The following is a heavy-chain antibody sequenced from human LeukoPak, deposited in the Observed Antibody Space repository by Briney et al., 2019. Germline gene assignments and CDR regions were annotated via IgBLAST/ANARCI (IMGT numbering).Heavy chain of an antibody. CDR3: ATIPFLAWLLLVD. Sequence: ASVTVSFKGSGYTFTSYDINWVRQATGQGLEWMGWISAYNDNTNYAQKFQGRVTMTTDTSTCTAYMELRSLRSDDTAVYYCATIPFLAWLLLVDWGQGTLVTVSS. V-gene: IGHV1-18*01. CDR2: ISAYNDNT. CDR1: GYTFTSYD. D-gene: IGHD3-3*01. J-gene: IGHJ4*02.